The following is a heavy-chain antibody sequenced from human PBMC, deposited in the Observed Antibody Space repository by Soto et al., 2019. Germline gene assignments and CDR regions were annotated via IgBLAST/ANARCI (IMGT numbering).Heavy chain of an antibody. D-gene: IGHD5-18*01. J-gene: IGHJ4*02. CDR2: ISWNSGTR. CDR1: GFTFDIYA. Sequence: EVQLVDSGGGLVQPGSSLSLSCAASGFTFDIYAMHWVRQAPGKGLEWVASISWNSGTRGYADAVKGRFTISRDNAKNSLYLQMDSLRTAETAFYYCAKELGGYSYGYELDHWGQGTLVAVSS. CDR3: AKELGGYSYGYELDH. V-gene: IGHV3-9*01.